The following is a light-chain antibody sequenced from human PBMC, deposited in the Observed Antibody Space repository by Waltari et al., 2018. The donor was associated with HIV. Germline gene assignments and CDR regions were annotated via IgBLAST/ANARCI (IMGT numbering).Light chain of an antibody. Sequence: QSALTQPAPVSGSPGQSFSIPCTGTSSDVGGFNAVRCYQQHPAKAPKLVILEVSNRPSGVSNRFSGSKSGNRASLTISGLQAEDEAYYYCSSYTSSDTVVFGGGTKVTVL. J-gene: IGLJ2*01. CDR2: EVS. CDR1: SSDVGGFNA. V-gene: IGLV2-14*01. CDR3: SSYTSSDTVV.